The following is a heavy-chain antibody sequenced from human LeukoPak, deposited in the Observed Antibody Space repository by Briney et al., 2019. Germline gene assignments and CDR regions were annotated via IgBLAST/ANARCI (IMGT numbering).Heavy chain of an antibody. V-gene: IGHV4-34*01. Sequence: SETLSLTCAVYGGSFSGYYWSWIRQPPGKGLEWIGEINHSGSTNYNPSLKSRVTISVDTSKNQFSLKLSSVTAADTAVYYCARGLDIQLWQKGFLDYWGQGTLVTVSS. CDR2: INHSGST. CDR1: GGSFSGYY. J-gene: IGHJ4*02. CDR3: ARGLDIQLWQKGFLDY. D-gene: IGHD5-18*01.